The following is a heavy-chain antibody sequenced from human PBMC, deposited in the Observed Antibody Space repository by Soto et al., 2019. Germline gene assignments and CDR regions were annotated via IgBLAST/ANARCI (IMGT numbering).Heavy chain of an antibody. V-gene: IGHV4-59*01. CDR3: ARIPGYPFYFDY. CDR1: GGSISSYY. CDR2: IYYSGST. J-gene: IGHJ4*02. D-gene: IGHD5-18*01. Sequence: SETLSLTCTVSGGSISSYYWSWIRQPPGKGLEWIGYIYYSGSTNYNPSLKSRVTISVDTSKNQFSLKLSSVTAADTAVYYCARIPGYPFYFDYWGQGTLVTV.